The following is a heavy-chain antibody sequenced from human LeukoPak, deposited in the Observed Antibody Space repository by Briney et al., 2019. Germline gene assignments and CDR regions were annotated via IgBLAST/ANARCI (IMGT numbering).Heavy chain of an antibody. CDR1: GGSIGSHY. D-gene: IGHD4-23*01. CDR2: IYYSGST. J-gene: IGHJ3*02. Sequence: SETLSLTCTVSGGSIGSHYWNWIRQPPGKGLEWIGYIYYSGSTNYNPSLKSRVTISVDTSKNQFSLKLSSVTAAETAVYYCARETTVVTPGRSDVFEIWGQGTMVTVSS. V-gene: IGHV4-59*11. CDR3: ARETTVVTPGRSDVFEI.